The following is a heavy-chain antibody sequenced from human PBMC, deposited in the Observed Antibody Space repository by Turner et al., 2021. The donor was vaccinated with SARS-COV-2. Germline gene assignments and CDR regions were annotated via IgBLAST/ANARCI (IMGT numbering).Heavy chain of an antibody. CDR3: ARGLYFDWLPDY. V-gene: IGHV4-59*01. D-gene: IGHD3-9*01. CDR1: GGSISDYY. CDR2: IYYSGST. J-gene: IGHJ4*02. Sequence: VQLPESGPGLAKPLGTLSPPRTVSGGSISDYYWNWIRQPPGKGLEWIGYIYYSGSTNYNPSLKSRVTISVDTSKNQFSLKLSSVTAADTAVYYCARGLYFDWLPDYWGQGTLVTVSS.